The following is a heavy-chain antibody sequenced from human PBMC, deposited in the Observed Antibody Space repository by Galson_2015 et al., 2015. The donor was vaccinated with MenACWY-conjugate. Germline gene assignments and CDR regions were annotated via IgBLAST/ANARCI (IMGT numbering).Heavy chain of an antibody. J-gene: IGHJ4*02. CDR1: GFSLSRYS. CDR2: ITSSSSTI. V-gene: IGHV3-48*04. D-gene: IGHD4-17*01. Sequence: SLRLSCAASGFSLSRYSMNWVRQAPGKGLEWISYITSSSSTIYYADSVKGRFTISRDNAKNSLYLQMNSLRAEDTAVYYCARAGCGESVSPDDYWGRGTLVTVSS. CDR3: ARAGCGESVSPDDY.